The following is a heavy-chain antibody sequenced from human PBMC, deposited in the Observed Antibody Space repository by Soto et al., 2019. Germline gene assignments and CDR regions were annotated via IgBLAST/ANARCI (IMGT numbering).Heavy chain of an antibody. V-gene: IGHV3-21*01. CDR1: GFTFSSYS. J-gene: IGHJ4*02. CDR3: ARGYCSSTSCRNFFDY. Sequence: ESGGGLVKPGGSLRLSCAASGFTFSSYSMNWVRQAPGKGLEWVSSISSSSSYIYYADSVKGRFTISRDNAKNSLYLQMNSLRAEDTAVYYCARGYCSSTSCRNFFDYWGQGTLVTVSS. D-gene: IGHD2-2*01. CDR2: ISSSSSYI.